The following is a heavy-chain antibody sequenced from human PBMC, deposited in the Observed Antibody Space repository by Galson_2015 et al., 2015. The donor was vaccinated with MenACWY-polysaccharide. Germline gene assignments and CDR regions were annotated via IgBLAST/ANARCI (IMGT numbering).Heavy chain of an antibody. Sequence: SLRLSCAASGFTFSGYWMSWVRQAPGKGLEWVASIKQEGSEKYYVDSVKGRFTISRDNAKNSLYLQMNSLRAEDTAMYYCASAYSSFLFDDWGQGTLVTVSS. V-gene: IGHV3-7*01. CDR2: IKQEGSEK. D-gene: IGHD6-19*01. CDR1: GFTFSGYW. CDR3: ASAYSSFLFDD. J-gene: IGHJ4*01.